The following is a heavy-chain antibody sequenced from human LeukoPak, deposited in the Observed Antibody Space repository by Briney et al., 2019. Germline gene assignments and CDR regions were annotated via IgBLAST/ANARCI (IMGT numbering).Heavy chain of an antibody. V-gene: IGHV4-30-4*08. CDR2: IYYSGST. Sequence: LRLSCAASGFTVSSNYMSWVRQPPGKGLEWVGYIYYSGSTYYNPSLKSRITISVDTSKNQFSLKLSSVTAADTAVYYCARDQLLDTALVLDYWGQGTLVTVSS. CDR1: GFTVSSNY. J-gene: IGHJ4*02. D-gene: IGHD5-18*01. CDR3: ARDQLLDTALVLDY.